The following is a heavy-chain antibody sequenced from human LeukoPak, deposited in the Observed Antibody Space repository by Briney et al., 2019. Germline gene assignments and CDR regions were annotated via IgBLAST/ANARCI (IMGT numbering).Heavy chain of an antibody. CDR2: INPNSGGT. CDR3: AREKSLSRGFYGGRWDYFDY. Sequence: GASVKVSCKASGYTFTGYYMHWVRQAPGQGLEWMGWINPNSGGTNYAQKFQGRVTMTRDTSISTAYMELSRLRSDDTAVYYCAREKSLSRGFYGGRWDYFDYWGQGTLVTVSS. CDR1: GYTFTGYY. J-gene: IGHJ4*02. D-gene: IGHD2-15*01. V-gene: IGHV1-2*02.